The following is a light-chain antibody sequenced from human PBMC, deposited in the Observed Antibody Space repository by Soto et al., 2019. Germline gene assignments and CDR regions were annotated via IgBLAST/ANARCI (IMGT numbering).Light chain of an antibody. Sequence: ETVLTQSPATLSLSPGERATLSCRAIESVSNSLAWYQHKPGQAPRLLIYNASNRATGIPDRFSGSGSGTDFTLTISRLEPEDFAVYYCQQYGSSPPTWTFGQGTKVDIK. CDR1: ESVSNS. J-gene: IGKJ1*01. V-gene: IGKV3-20*01. CDR2: NAS. CDR3: QQYGSSPPTWT.